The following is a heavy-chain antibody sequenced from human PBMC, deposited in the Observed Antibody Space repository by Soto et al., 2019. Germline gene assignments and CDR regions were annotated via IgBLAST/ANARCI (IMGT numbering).Heavy chain of an antibody. D-gene: IGHD6-13*01. V-gene: IGHV4-39*01. Sequence: SETLSLSCTVSGGSISSSSYYWGWIRQPPGKGLEWIGSIYYSGSTYYNPSLKSRVTISVDTSKNQFSLKLSSVTAADTAVYYCASYSSSWYENYYYYGMDVWGQGTTVTVSS. CDR2: IYYSGST. CDR3: ASYSSSWYENYYYYGMDV. J-gene: IGHJ6*02. CDR1: GGSISSSSYY.